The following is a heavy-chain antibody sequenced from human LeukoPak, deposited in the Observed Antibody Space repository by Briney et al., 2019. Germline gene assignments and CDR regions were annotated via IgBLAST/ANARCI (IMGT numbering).Heavy chain of an antibody. CDR3: AKDADISVELVVITSFDS. CDR2: ISGRGTRT. D-gene: IGHD3-22*01. J-gene: IGHJ4*02. CDR1: RLTFSPHD. V-gene: IGHV3-23*01. Sequence: PGGSLGLLCAASRLTFSPHDMHWARQTPGKGLEQVPAISGRGTRTYHENSVKGRFTISRDNSKNMLYLQMNSLRAQDTGLYYCAKDADISVELVVITSFDSWGQGTLVTDSS.